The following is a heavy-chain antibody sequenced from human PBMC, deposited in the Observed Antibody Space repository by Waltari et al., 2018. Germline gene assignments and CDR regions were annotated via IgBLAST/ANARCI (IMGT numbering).Heavy chain of an antibody. D-gene: IGHD3-22*01. CDR3: ARDHDYYDSSGYPKYFQH. J-gene: IGHJ1*01. V-gene: IGHV3-33*01. CDR2: VWYDGSNK. CDR1: GFTFSSYG. Sequence: QVQLVESGGGVVQPGRSLRLSCAASGFTFSSYGMHWVRQAPGKGLEWVAVVWYDGSNKYYADSGKGRFTISRDNSKNTLYLQMNSLRAEDTAVYYCARDHDYYDSSGYPKYFQHWGQGTLVTVSS.